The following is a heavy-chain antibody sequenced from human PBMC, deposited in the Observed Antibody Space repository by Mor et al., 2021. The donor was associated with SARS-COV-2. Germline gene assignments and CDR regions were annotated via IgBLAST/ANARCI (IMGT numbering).Heavy chain of an antibody. Sequence: GLEWVGLIRTKTDGGTADYAAPVIGRFSFSRDDSKNTLFLHMNNLKTEDTAVYYCTTGAGANWGQGTLVTVSS. D-gene: IGHD3-10*01. J-gene: IGHJ4*02. CDR3: TTGAGAN. CDR2: IRTKTDGGTA. V-gene: IGHV3-15*01.